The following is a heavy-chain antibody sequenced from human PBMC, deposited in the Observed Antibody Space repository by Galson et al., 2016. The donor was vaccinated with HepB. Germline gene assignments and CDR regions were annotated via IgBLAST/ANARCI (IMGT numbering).Heavy chain of an antibody. D-gene: IGHD3/OR15-3a*01. V-gene: IGHV1-69*13. Sequence: SVKVSCKGSGGTFNNYTISWVRQAPGQGLEWMGGIIPIFGSADYAQKFLGRVSITVDESTFTAYMFLTSLRSDDTAVYYCARGFVGFGPNYYDMDVWGQGTTVTVSS. CDR2: IIPIFGSA. J-gene: IGHJ6*02. CDR3: ARGFVGFGPNYYDMDV. CDR1: GGTFNNYT.